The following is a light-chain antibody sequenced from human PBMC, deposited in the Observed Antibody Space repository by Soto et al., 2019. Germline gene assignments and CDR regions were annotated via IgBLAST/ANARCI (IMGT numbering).Light chain of an antibody. Sequence: DIQMTQSPSSLSASVADRVTITCQASQDISNYLNWYQQKPGKAPELLIYDASNLETGVPSRFSGSGSGTDFTFTISSLQPQDIATYYCQQYDNLPLTFGGGTKVEIK. J-gene: IGKJ4*01. V-gene: IGKV1-33*01. CDR1: QDISNY. CDR3: QQYDNLPLT. CDR2: DAS.